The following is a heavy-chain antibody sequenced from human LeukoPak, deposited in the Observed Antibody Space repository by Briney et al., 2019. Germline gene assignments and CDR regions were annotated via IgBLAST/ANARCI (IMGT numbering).Heavy chain of an antibody. V-gene: IGHV3-7*01. D-gene: IGHD3-10*01. CDR1: GFSFITSG. J-gene: IGHJ4*02. Sequence: GGSLRLSCVASGFSFITSGMNGVRQAPGKGLEWVANIKQDGSEKYYVDSVKGRFTISRDNAKNSLYLQMNSLRAEDAAVYYCARELPSMVRGASLYYFDYWGQGTLVTVSS. CDR2: IKQDGSEK. CDR3: ARELPSMVRGASLYYFDY.